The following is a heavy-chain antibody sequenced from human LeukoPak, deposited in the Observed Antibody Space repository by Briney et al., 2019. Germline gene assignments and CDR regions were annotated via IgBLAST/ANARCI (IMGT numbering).Heavy chain of an antibody. Sequence: SETQTLTCAVYGGSFSGYYWSWIRQPPGKGLEWIGEINHSGSTNYNQSLKSRVTISVDTSKNQFSLKLSSVTAADTAVYYCARGGQLWAPLRYWGQGTLVTVSS. CDR2: INHSGST. CDR1: GGSFSGYY. CDR3: ARGGQLWAPLRY. V-gene: IGHV4-34*01. J-gene: IGHJ4*02. D-gene: IGHD5-18*01.